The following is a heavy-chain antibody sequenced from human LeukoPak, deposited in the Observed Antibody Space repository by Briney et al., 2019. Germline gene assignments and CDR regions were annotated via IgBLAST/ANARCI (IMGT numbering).Heavy chain of an antibody. D-gene: IGHD6-19*01. Sequence: ASGKVSCKASGYTFTGYYIHWVRQAPGQGLEWMGRINPNSGGADYAQKFQGRVSMTRDTSISTAYMELSSLRSDDTAVYYCARGPRLDSSGWYYGAFDIWGQGTMVTVS. CDR1: GYTFTGYY. V-gene: IGHV1-2*06. CDR2: INPNSGGA. J-gene: IGHJ3*02. CDR3: ARGPRLDSSGWYYGAFDI.